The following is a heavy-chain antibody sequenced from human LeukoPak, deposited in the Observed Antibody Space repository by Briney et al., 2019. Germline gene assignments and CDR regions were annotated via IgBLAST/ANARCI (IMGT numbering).Heavy chain of an antibody. CDR2: ISSSSSYI. CDR3: AREVPAAINPYYFDY. CDR1: GFTFSSYS. V-gene: IGHV3-21*01. D-gene: IGHD2-2*01. Sequence: GGSLRLSCAASGFTFSSYSMNWVRQAPGKGLEWVSSISSSSSYIYYADSVKGRFTISRDNAKNSLYLQMNSLRAEDTAVYYCAREVPAAINPYYFDYWGQGTLVTVSS. J-gene: IGHJ4*02.